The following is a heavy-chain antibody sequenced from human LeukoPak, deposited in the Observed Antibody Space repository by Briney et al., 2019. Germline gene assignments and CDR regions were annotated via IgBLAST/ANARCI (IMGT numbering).Heavy chain of an antibody. Sequence: GGSLRLSCAASGFTFSSYGMSWVHQAPGKGLEWVSGISGSGGSTYYADPVKGRFTISRDNSKNTLYLQMNSLRAEDTAVYYCAKLCYYGSGSSYYFDYWGQGTLVTVSS. V-gene: IGHV3-23*01. D-gene: IGHD3-10*01. CDR3: AKLCYYGSGSSYYFDY. CDR2: ISGSGGST. J-gene: IGHJ4*02. CDR1: GFTFSSYG.